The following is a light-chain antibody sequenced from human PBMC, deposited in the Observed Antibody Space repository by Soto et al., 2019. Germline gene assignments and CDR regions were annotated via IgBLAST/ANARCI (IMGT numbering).Light chain of an antibody. V-gene: IGKV3-15*01. CDR2: GAS. J-gene: IGKJ1*01. CDR3: QQYFEWPPMT. Sequence: VMTQSPATLSVSPGERATLSCWASETVATNLAWYQQKPGQAPRLLISGASTRAAGISDRFRGSGSGTESTLTISSLRSEDSDIYYCQQYFEWPPMTFGQGTKVEI. CDR1: ETVATN.